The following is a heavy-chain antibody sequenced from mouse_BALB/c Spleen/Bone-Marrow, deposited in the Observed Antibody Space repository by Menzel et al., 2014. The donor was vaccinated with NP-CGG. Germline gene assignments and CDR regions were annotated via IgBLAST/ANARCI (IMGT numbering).Heavy chain of an antibody. CDR3: VRDYDYGNYAMDY. Sequence: EVQLQQSGPELVKPGASMRISCKASGYSFTGYTMNWVKQSHGKNLEWIGLTNPYNGGTNYNQKFKGKATLTVDKSSSTAYMELLSLTSEDSAVYYCVRDYDYGNYAMDYWGQGTSVTVSS. D-gene: IGHD2-4*01. V-gene: IGHV1-18*01. CDR2: TNPYNGGT. J-gene: IGHJ4*01. CDR1: GYSFTGYT.